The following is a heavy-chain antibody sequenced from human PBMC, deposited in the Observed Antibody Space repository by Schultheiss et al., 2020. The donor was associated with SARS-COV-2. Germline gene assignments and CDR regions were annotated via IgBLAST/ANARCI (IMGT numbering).Heavy chain of an antibody. Sequence: ASVKVSCKASGGTFSSYGISWVRQAPGQGLEWMGWISAYNGNTNYAQKLQGRVTMTRDTSISTAYMELSRLRSDDTAVYYCARDDLPSSGSYIYWGQGTLVTVSS. D-gene: IGHD1-26*01. V-gene: IGHV1-18*01. CDR3: ARDDLPSSGSYIY. J-gene: IGHJ4*02. CDR2: ISAYNGNT. CDR1: GGTFSSYG.